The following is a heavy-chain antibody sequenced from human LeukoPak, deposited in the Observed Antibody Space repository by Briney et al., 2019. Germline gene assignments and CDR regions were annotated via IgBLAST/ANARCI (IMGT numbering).Heavy chain of an antibody. Sequence: GGSLRLSCAASGFTFDDYAMHWVRQAPGKGLEWVSGISWNSGSIGYADSVKGRFTISRDNAKNSLYLQMNSLRAEDTALYYCAKDMERSSGCFDYWGQGTLVTVSS. CDR2: ISWNSGSI. CDR3: AKDMERSSGCFDY. D-gene: IGHD6-19*01. J-gene: IGHJ4*02. CDR1: GFTFDDYA. V-gene: IGHV3-9*01.